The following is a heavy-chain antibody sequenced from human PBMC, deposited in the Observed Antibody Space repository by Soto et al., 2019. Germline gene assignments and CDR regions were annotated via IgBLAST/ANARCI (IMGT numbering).Heavy chain of an antibody. CDR3: ARGRGSGSYYYYGVDV. CDR1: GYTFTGYT. Sequence: QVQLVQSGAEVKKPGASVKVSCKASGYTFTGYTINWVRQAPGQGLEWMGWISGYNGNTNYAQKLQDRVTLTTDTSTRTAYTELRSLRSDDTAVYYCARGRGSGSYYYYGVDVWGQGTTVTVSS. J-gene: IGHJ6*02. V-gene: IGHV1-18*04. CDR2: ISGYNGNT. D-gene: IGHD3-10*01.